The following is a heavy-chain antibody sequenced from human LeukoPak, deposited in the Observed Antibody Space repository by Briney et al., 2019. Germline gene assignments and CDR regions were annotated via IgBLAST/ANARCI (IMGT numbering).Heavy chain of an antibody. Sequence: GASVKVSCKASGYTITEHYIHWVRQAPGQGLEWMGWINAHSGGTNYAQNSQGRVTMTRDTSVSTGYMEVSSLRSDDTAVYYCARVPRPDFASGTYRHYYYMDVWGKGTTVTVSS. CDR2: INAHSGGT. V-gene: IGHV1-2*02. CDR1: GYTITEHY. CDR3: ARVPRPDFASGTYRHYYYMDV. D-gene: IGHD3-10*01. J-gene: IGHJ6*03.